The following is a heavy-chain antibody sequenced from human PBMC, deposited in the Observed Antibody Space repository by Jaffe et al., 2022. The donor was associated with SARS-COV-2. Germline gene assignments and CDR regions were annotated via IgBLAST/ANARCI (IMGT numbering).Heavy chain of an antibody. CDR1: GGSISSDTYY. Sequence: QVQLQESGPGLVKPSQTLSLTCAVSGGSISSDTYYWSWIRQPPGRGLEWIGYIYYSGRANYNPSLKSRVTISVDTSKNKFSLRLSSVTAADTAVYYCARVGSFDSDEKNDAFDIWGQGTMVTVSS. J-gene: IGHJ3*02. CDR3: ARVGSFDSDEKNDAFDI. CDR2: IYYSGRA. V-gene: IGHV4-61*01. D-gene: IGHD3-9*01.